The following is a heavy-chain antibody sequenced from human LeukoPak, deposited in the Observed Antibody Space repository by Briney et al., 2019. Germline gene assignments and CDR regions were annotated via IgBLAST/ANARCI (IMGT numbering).Heavy chain of an antibody. CDR1: GFTFDDYA. CDR2: ISWNSGLI. J-gene: IGHJ4*02. Sequence: SLRLSCATSGFTFDDYAMHWVRQAPGKGLEWVSGISWNSGLIGYADSVKGRFTISRDNAKNSLHLQMNSLRAEDTALYYCAKEADYHGELLYYYFDYWGQGTLVTVSS. CDR3: AKEADYHGELLYYYFDY. D-gene: IGHD3-10*01. V-gene: IGHV3-9*01.